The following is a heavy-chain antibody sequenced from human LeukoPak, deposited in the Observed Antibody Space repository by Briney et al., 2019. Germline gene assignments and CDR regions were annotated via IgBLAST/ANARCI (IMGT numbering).Heavy chain of an antibody. D-gene: IGHD5-12*01. CDR2: IYHSGST. J-gene: IGHJ4*02. Sequence: SETLSLTCTVSGYSISSGYYWGWIRQPPGKGLEWIGSIYHSGSTNYNPSLKSRVTISVDTSKNQFSLKLSSVTAADTAVYYCARQSSGYDYFDYWGQGTLVTVSS. V-gene: IGHV4-38-2*02. CDR3: ARQSSGYDYFDY. CDR1: GYSISSGYY.